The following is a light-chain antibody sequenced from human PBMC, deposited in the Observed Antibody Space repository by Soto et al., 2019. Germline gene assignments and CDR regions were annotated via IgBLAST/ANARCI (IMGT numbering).Light chain of an antibody. V-gene: IGLV2-8*01. CDR3: SSYAGSNNFV. J-gene: IGLJ1*01. CDR2: EVV. Sequence: QSVLTQPPSASGSPGQSVTISCTGTKNDIGVYDFVSWYQHHPGKAPRLIIYEVVQRPSGVPDRFSGSKSGNTASLTVSGLQAEDEADYYCSSYAGSNNFVFGTGTKSPS. CDR1: KNDIGVYDF.